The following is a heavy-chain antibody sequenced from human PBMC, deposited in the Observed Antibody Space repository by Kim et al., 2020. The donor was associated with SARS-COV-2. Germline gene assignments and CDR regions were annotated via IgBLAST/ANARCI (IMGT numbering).Heavy chain of an antibody. CDR3: ARELVTRVFGLIKRFD. Sequence: ASVKDSCKAAGYTFTSYDMHWVRQAPGQGIERMGWMNLNSGNTSYAQNIQGRLTNTIDTSINTIYMELSGLRYDDTAFYNCARELVTRVFGLIKRFD. D-gene: IGHD3-3*01. V-gene: IGHV1-8*03. CDR1: GYTFTSYD. J-gene: IGHJ5*02. CDR2: MNLNSGNT.